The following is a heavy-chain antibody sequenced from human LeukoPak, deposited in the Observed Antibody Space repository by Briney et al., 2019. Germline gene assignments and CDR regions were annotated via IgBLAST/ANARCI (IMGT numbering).Heavy chain of an antibody. D-gene: IGHD5-24*01. CDR2: IIPIFGAA. CDR3: ARVGDGLNDAFDI. J-gene: IGHJ3*02. Sequence: AVKVSCKASGGSFSSHAISWVRQAPGQGLEWMGGIIPIFGAANLAQKFQGRVTITADESTNTAYMELTSLRSDDTAVYYCARVGDGLNDAFDIWGQGTMVTVSS. V-gene: IGHV1-69*01. CDR1: GGSFSSHA.